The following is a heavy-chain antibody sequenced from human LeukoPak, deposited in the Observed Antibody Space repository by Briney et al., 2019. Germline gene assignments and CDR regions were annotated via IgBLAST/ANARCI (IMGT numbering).Heavy chain of an antibody. V-gene: IGHV1-69*05. D-gene: IGHD3-3*01. Sequence: GSSVKVSCKASGGTFSSYVISWVRQAPGQGLEWMGRIIPIFGTTDSAQKFQGRVTITTDESTSTAYMELSSLRSEDTAVYYCARVLLRLGNNWFDPRGQGTLVTVSS. CDR1: GGTFSSYV. CDR2: IIPIFGTT. J-gene: IGHJ5*02. CDR3: ARVLLRLGNNWFDP.